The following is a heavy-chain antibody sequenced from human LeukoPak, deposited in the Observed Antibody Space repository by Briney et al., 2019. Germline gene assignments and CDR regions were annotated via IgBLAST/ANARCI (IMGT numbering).Heavy chain of an antibody. CDR3: ARDPGGQYGSGSYYKGPYYYYGMDV. D-gene: IGHD3-10*01. Sequence: GGSLRLSCAASGFTVSSNYMSWVRQAPGKGLEWDSVINSGGSTYYADSVKGRFTISRDNSKNTLYLQMNSLRAEDTAVYYCARDPGGQYGSGSYYKGPYYYYGMDVWGQGTTVTVSS. V-gene: IGHV3-53*01. J-gene: IGHJ6*02. CDR2: INSGGST. CDR1: GFTVSSNY.